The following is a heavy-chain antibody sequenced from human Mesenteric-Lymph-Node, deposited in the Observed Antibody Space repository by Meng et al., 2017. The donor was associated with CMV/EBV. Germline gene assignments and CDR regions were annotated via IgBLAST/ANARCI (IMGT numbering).Heavy chain of an antibody. J-gene: IGHJ6*02. CDR1: GFMFRDYW. V-gene: IGHV3-7*01. Sequence: GESLKISCAGSGFMFRDYWMTWVRQAPGKGLEWVANIKQDGREKNYADSVKGRFSVSGDSSSTYLQMNNLRVEDTAVYYCARGTYDYWSGYKSFWKGYLTHGMDVWGQGTTVTVSS. CDR3: ARGTYDYWSGYKSFWKGYLTHGMDV. D-gene: IGHD3-3*01. CDR2: IKQDGREK.